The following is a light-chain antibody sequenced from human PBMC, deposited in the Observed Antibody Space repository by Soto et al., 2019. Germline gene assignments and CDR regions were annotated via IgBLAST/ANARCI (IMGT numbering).Light chain of an antibody. CDR1: QSLLHSNGYNY. J-gene: IGKJ1*01. CDR2: GTS. V-gene: IGKV2-28*01. Sequence: DIVMTQSPLSLPVTPGEPASISCRSSQSLLHSNGYNYLDWFQQKPGQAPRLLIYGTSTRATGIPVRFSGSGSGTDFTLTISSLQPEDFAVYFCHQDFNLPWTFGQGTKVDIK. CDR3: HQDFNLPWT.